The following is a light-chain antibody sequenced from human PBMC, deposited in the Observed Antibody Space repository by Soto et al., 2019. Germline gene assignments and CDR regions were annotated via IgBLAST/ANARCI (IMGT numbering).Light chain of an antibody. V-gene: IGKV3-15*01. CDR2: RAS. J-gene: IGKJ5*01. Sequence: EIVLTQSPRTLPVSPGERVTLSCRASQSVGSNLAWYQQKPGQAPRLLIYRASNRATGVPARFSGSGSGTEFTLTISSLQSEDFAVYYCQQGANWSPFTFGQGTRLEIK. CDR1: QSVGSN. CDR3: QQGANWSPFT.